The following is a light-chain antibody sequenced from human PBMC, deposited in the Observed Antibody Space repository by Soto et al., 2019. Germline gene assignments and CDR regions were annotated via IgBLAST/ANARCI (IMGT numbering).Light chain of an antibody. CDR1: SSDIGAYSF. CDR3: SSYAGSNTLI. CDR2: EVT. V-gene: IGLV2-8*01. Sequence: QSALTQPPSASGSPGESVTVACTGTSSDIGAYSFVSWYQQHPGKAPKLIIYEVTKRPSGVPDRFSGSKSGNAASLTVSGLQAEDEADYYCSSYAGSNTLIFGGGTKLTVL. J-gene: IGLJ2*01.